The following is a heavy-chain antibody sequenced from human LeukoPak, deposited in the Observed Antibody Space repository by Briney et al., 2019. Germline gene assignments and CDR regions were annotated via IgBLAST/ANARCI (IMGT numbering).Heavy chain of an antibody. Sequence: SETLSLTCAVSGGSISSGGYSWSWIRQPPGKGLEWIGYIYHSGSTYYNPSLKSRVTISVDRSKNQFSLKLSSVTAADTAVYYCARVIFAHYYDSSGYLDYWGQGTLVTVSS. D-gene: IGHD3-22*01. V-gene: IGHV4-30-2*01. CDR2: IYHSGST. CDR3: ARVIFAHYYDSSGYLDY. J-gene: IGHJ4*02. CDR1: GGSISSGGYS.